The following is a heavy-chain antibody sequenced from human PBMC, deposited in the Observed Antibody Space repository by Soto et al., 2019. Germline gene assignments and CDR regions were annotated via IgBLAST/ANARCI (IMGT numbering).Heavy chain of an antibody. CDR1: GFTFDDYA. CDR2: ISWNSGSI. Sequence: GGSLRLSCAASGFTFDDYAMHWVRQAPGKGLEWVSGISWNSGSIGYADSVKGRFTISRDNAKNSLYLQMNSLRAEDTALYYCAKDIYDGYYFDYWGQGTLVTVSS. V-gene: IGHV3-9*01. CDR3: AKDIYDGYYFDY. D-gene: IGHD5-12*01. J-gene: IGHJ4*02.